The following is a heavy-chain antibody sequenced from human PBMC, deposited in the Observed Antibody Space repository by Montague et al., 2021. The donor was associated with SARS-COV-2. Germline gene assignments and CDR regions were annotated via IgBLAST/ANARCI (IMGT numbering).Heavy chain of an antibody. D-gene: IGHD3-22*01. V-gene: IGHV4-31*03. CDR3: ARVQGITMIVVVIGALDI. CDR2: IYYSGST. J-gene: IGHJ3*02. CDR1: GGSISSGSYY. Sequence: TLSLTCNVSGGSISSGSYYWSWIRQHPGKGLEGIGYIYYSGSTYYNPSLKSRVTISVDTSKNQFSLKLSSVTAADTAVYYCARVQGITMIVVVIGALDIWGQGTMVTVSS.